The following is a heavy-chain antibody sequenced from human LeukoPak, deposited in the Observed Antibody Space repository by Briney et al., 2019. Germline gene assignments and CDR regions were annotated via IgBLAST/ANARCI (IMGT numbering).Heavy chain of an antibody. V-gene: IGHV1-2*02. CDR1: GYTFTDYD. CDR2: INPNSGGT. Sequence: GGSVKVSCKASGYTFTDYDMHWVRQAPGRGLEWMGWINPNSGGTNYAQKFQGRVTMTRDKSISTAYMELSRLRSDDTAVYYRARDLKGYSYGLDWGQGTLVTVSS. D-gene: IGHD5-18*01. CDR3: ARDLKGYSYGLD. J-gene: IGHJ4*02.